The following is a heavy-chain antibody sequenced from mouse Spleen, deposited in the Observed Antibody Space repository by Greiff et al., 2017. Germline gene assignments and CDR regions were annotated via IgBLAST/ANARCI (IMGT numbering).Heavy chain of an antibody. CDR1: GYTFTSYW. Sequence: VQLQQPGAELVMPGASVKLSCKASGYTFTSYWMHWVKQRPGQGLEWIGEIDPSDSYTNYNQKFKGKATLTVDKSSSTAYMQLSSLTSEDSAVYYCAIEVLRLAWFAYWGQGTLVTVSA. CDR3: AIEVLRLAWFAY. CDR2: IDPSDSYT. D-gene: IGHD1-2*01. V-gene: IGHV1-69*01. J-gene: IGHJ3*01.